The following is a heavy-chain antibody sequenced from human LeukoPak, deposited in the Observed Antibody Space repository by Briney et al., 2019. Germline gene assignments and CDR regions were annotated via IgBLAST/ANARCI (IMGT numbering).Heavy chain of an antibody. CDR2: MNSNNGNT. CDR3: ARSVSYSRYYFDY. D-gene: IGHD1-26*01. CDR1: GYTVTRYD. V-gene: IGHV1-18*01. Sequence: GASVKVSCKASGYTVTRYDINWVRQAPGQGLEWMGWMNSNNGNTNYAQKLQGRVTMTTDTSTSTAYMELRSLRSDDTAVYYCARSVSYSRYYFDYWGQGTLVTVSS. J-gene: IGHJ4*02.